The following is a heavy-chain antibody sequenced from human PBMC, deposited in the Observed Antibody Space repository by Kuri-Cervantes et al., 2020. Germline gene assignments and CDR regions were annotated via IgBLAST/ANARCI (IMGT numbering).Heavy chain of an antibody. CDR3: AKDGWDY. CDR1: GFTFSNYA. J-gene: IGHJ4*02. D-gene: IGHD6-19*01. Sequence: GESLKISCAASGFTFSNYAMSWVRQAPGKGLEWVSSISGFGGSTYYADSVKGRFTISRDNSKNTLYLQMNSLRAEDTAVYYCAKDGWDYWGQGTLVTVSS. CDR2: ISGFGGST. V-gene: IGHV3-23*01.